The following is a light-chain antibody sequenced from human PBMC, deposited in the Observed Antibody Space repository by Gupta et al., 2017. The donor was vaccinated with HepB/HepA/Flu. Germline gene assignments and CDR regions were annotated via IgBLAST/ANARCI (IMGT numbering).Light chain of an antibody. V-gene: IGLV3-21*03. CDR1: NIGSKS. CDR3: QVWDSNSDPVV. J-gene: IGLJ2*01. Sequence: SYVLTQPPSVSVAPGKTARITCGGNNIGSKSVHWYQQKPGQDPVRVVYYDSDRPSGIPERLFCSNSGNKATPLTRRVEAGDEADDYCQVWDSNSDPVVFGGGTKLTVL. CDR2: YDS.